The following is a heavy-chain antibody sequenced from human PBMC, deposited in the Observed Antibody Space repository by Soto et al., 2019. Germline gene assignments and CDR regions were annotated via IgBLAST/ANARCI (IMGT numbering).Heavy chain of an antibody. J-gene: IGHJ4*02. CDR2: IYYSGST. D-gene: IGHD2-21*02. CDR1: GGSISSSSYY. V-gene: IGHV4-39*01. CDR3: ARQRLLRLKPDFDI. Sequence: SETLSLTCTVSGGSISSSSYYWGWIRQPPGKGLEWIGSIYYSGSTYYNPSLKSRVTISVDTSKNQFSLKLSSVTAADTAVYYCARQRLLRLKPDFDIWGQGTLVTVSS.